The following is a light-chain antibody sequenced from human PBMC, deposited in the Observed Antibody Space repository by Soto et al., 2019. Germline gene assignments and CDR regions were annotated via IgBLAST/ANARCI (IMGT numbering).Light chain of an antibody. J-gene: IGKJ5*01. CDR2: EVS. CDR1: QSLLYNNTYNY. CDR3: MQSTQLPPT. Sequence: EIVMTQSPLTLPVTPGEPASISCRSSQSLLYNNTYNYLDCYLQKPGQSPQLLIYEVSTRVSGVPDRFSGSGSGTDFTLEISRVETDDVGIYYCMQSTQLPPTFGQGTRLEIK. V-gene: IGKV2D-29*02.